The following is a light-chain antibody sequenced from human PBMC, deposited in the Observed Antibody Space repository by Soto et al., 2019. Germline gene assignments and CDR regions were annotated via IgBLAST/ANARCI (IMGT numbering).Light chain of an antibody. Sequence: NFMLTQPHSVSESPGKTVTISCTRSSGSIASNSVQWYQQRPGSAPTTVIYEDNQRPSGVPDRFSGSIDSSSNSASLTISELGTEDEADYYCQSYDRIVVFGGGTKLTVL. J-gene: IGLJ2*01. CDR3: QSYDRIVV. CDR2: EDN. V-gene: IGLV6-57*04. CDR1: SGSIASNS.